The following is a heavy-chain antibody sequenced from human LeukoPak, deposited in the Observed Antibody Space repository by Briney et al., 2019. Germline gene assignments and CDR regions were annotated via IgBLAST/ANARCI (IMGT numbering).Heavy chain of an antibody. CDR3: ARGRVSSSTWYSTYYYLFYMDF. CDR2: VDHTGST. V-gene: IGHV4-59*01. J-gene: IGHJ6*03. Sequence: PSETLSRTCTVSDDSITMYYWKWVRQPPGKGLEWIGYVDHTGSTKFNPSLNGRVSISRDTSKIFFSLRLRSVTAADTAVYFCARGRVSSSTWYSTYYYLFYMDFWGKGTTVTVSS. CDR1: DDSITMYY. D-gene: IGHD1-1*01.